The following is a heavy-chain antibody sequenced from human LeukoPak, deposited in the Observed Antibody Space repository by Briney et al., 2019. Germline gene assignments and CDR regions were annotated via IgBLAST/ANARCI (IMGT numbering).Heavy chain of an antibody. D-gene: IGHD1-26*01. V-gene: IGHV7-4-1*02. CDR1: GNILTRYT. CDR2: INTNTGKP. Sequence: ASVKVSCKASGNILTRYTINWVRQAPGQGLEWMGWINTNTGKPVYAQGLTGRFVFSWDTSVSTAYLQISSLKTEDTGIYFCTSVIVGATAPWFDPLGPGNPGHRLL. J-gene: IGHJ5*02. CDR3: TSVIVGATAPWFDP.